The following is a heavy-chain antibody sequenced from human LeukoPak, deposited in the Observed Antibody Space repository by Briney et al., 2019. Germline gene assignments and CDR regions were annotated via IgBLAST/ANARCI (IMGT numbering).Heavy chain of an antibody. CDR1: GGSISSGGYY. Sequence: SETLSLTCTVSGGSISSGGYYWSWIRQHPGKGLEWIGYISYSGSTNYNPSLKSRVTMSVDTSRNQFSLKLSSVTAADTAVYYCARHYYDSSGYYFLLDFWGQGTLVTVSS. V-gene: IGHV4-61*08. J-gene: IGHJ4*02. CDR3: ARHYYDSSGYYFLLDF. D-gene: IGHD3-22*01. CDR2: ISYSGST.